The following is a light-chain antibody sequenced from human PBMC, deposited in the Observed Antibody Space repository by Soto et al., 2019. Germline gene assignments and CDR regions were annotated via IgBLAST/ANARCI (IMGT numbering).Light chain of an antibody. V-gene: IGLV4-69*01. Sequence: QPVLTQSPSASASLGAAVKLTCTLSSGHSSYAIAWHQQQPEKGPRYWMKLDSDGSHTKGDAIPDRFSGSSSGAERYLTISSIQSEDEAAYYCQTWGTGIHVVFGGGTKLTVL. CDR1: SGHSSYA. CDR3: QTWGTGIHVV. J-gene: IGLJ2*01. CDR2: LDSDGSH.